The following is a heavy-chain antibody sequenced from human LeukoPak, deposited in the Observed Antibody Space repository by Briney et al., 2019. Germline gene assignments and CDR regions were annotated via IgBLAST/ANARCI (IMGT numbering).Heavy chain of an antibody. CDR1: GGSISSGSYY. CDR2: IYTSGST. J-gene: IGHJ4*02. D-gene: IGHD1-26*01. V-gene: IGHV4-61*02. CDR3: AREWYSGSYFSRGSVFDY. Sequence: SETLSLTCTVSGGSISSGSYYWSWIRQPAGKGLEWIGRIYTSGSTNYNPSLKSRVTISVDTSKNQFSLKLSSVTAADTAVYYCAREWYSGSYFSRGSVFDYWGQGTLVTVSS.